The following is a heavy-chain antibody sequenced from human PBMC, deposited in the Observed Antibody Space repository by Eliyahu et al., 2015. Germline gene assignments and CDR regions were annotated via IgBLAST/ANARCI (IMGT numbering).Heavy chain of an antibody. CDR1: XFSLXTXGXR. D-gene: IGHD6-19*01. J-gene: IGHJ4*02. Sequence: QVTLKESGPALVTPTQTXTLTCTXSXFSLXTXGXRVIWIRQPPGKXLEWLARIDXDDDKFYSTXLKTRLTISKDTSKNQVVLTMTNMDPVDTATYYCARAPVAVAGTAYFDYWGQGTLVTVSS. CDR2: IDXDDDK. CDR3: ARAPVAVAGTAYFDY. V-gene: IGHV2-70*04.